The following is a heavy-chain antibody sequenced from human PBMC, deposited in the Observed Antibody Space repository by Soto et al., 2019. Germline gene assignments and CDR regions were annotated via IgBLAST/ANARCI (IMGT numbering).Heavy chain of an antibody. CDR3: ARSPGIAADGTNPFWYSYGMDV. D-gene: IGHD6-13*01. CDR2: IWYDGSNK. V-gene: IGHV3-33*01. J-gene: IGHJ6*02. Sequence: QVQRVESGGGVVQPGRSLRLSCAASGFTFSSYGMHWVRQAPGKGLEWVAVIWYDGSNKYYADSVKGRFTISRDNSKNTLYLQLNSLRDEDTAVYYCARSPGIAADGTNPFWYSYGMDVWGQGHTVTVSS. CDR1: GFTFSSYG.